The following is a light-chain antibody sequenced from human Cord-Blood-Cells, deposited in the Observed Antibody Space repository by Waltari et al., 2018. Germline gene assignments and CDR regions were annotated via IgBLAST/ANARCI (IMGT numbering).Light chain of an antibody. J-gene: IGKJ2*01. V-gene: IGKV1-33*01. CDR1: QDIRNY. CDR3: QQYDNLPYT. Sequence: DIQMTQSPSSLSASVGDRVTITCQASQDIRNYLNWYQQKPGKAPKLLIYDASNLETGVPSRFSGRGSGTDFTFTNSSLQPEDIATYYCQQYDNLPYTFGQGTKLEIK. CDR2: DAS.